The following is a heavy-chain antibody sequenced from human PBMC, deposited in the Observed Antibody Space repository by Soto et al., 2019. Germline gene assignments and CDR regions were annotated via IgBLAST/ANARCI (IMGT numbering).Heavy chain of an antibody. CDR2: ISSSGGGT. CDR3: ARQCHTPGYYTDY. CDR1: GFTFSTCA. Sequence: EVQLLESGGGLVQPGGSLRLSCAASGFTFSTCAMSWVRQAPGKGREWVSTISSSGGGTYYADSVRGRFTISRDNSKNTLYLQMNSLRAEDTAVYYCARQCHTPGYYTDYSGQGTLVTV. V-gene: IGHV3-23*01. D-gene: IGHD3-22*01. J-gene: IGHJ4*02.